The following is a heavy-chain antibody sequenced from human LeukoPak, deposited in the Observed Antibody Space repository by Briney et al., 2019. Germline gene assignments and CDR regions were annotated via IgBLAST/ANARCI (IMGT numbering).Heavy chain of an antibody. J-gene: IGHJ5*02. V-gene: IGHV1-18*01. CDR2: ISAYNGNT. CDR3: ARSIVVVPAAMRPSNWFDP. CDR1: VYTFPSYC. Sequence: ASVKVSCKASVYTFPSYCIRWVRQAPGQGLEWMGWISAYNGNTNYAQKLQGRVTMTTDTSASTAYMELRSLRSDDTAVYYCARSIVVVPAAMRPSNWFDPWGQGTLVTVSS. D-gene: IGHD2-2*01.